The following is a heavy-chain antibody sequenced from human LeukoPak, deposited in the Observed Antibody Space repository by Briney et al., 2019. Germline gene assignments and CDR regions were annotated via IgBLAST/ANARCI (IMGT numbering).Heavy chain of an antibody. V-gene: IGHV3-43*02. CDR1: GFXFDDYA. Sequence: GGSLRLSCGASGFXFDDYAIHWVRQAPGKGLEWVSLISGDGGSTYYADSVKGRFTISRDNSKNSLYLQMNSLRTEDTALYYCAKDIGGWYYFDYWGQGTLVTVSS. CDR2: ISGDGGST. CDR3: AKDIGGWYYFDY. D-gene: IGHD6-19*01. J-gene: IGHJ4*02.